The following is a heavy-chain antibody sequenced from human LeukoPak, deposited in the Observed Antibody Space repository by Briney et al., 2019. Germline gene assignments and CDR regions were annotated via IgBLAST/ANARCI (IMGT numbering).Heavy chain of an antibody. D-gene: IGHD3-10*01. J-gene: IGHJ5*02. CDR3: VSLAAGGSGRGS. Sequence: PSETLSLTCTVSVASVSSARYHWMWIRQPPGKGVECIGNIQYGEDTDYKPSLQSRVTISVATYNHHFSLTLSAVTAADTAGYYCVSLAAGGSGRGSWGQGTLVTVSS. CDR2: IQYGEDT. V-gene: IGHV4-61*03. CDR1: VASVSSARYH.